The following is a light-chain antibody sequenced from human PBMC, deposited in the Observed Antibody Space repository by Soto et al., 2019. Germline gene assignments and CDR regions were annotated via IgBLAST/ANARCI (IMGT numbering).Light chain of an antibody. CDR3: CSFAGSNSWV. V-gene: IGLV2-23*01. Sequence: QSALTQPASVSGSPGQSITISCTGSSSDVGTYDLVSWYQHHPGAAPKLMIYEATSRPSGISNRFSGSKSGNTASLTISGLQAEDEADYYCCSFAGSNSWVFGGGTKVTVL. CDR2: EAT. CDR1: SSDVGTYDL. J-gene: IGLJ3*02.